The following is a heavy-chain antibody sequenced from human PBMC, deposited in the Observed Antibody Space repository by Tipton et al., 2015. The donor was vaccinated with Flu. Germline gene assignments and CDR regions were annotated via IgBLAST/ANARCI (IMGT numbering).Heavy chain of an antibody. Sequence: LRLSCAVSGDSIRNDYFWGWIRQPPGKGLEWIATIHRSGSTKYNPSLKSRVTISVGTSKNQFYLEMRSVTAADMAVYYCARRDFSNYVSDPKNWFDPWGQGILVTVTS. CDR2: IHRSGST. J-gene: IGHJ5*02. CDR3: ARRDFSNYVSDPKNWFDP. V-gene: IGHV4-38-2*01. CDR1: GDSIRNDYF. D-gene: IGHD4-11*01.